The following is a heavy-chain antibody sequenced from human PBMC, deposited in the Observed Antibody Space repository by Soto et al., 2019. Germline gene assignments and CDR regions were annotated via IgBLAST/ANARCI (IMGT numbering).Heavy chain of an antibody. D-gene: IGHD3-22*01. CDR2: TRNKANSYTT. CDR1: GFTFSDHY. Sequence: GGSLRLSCAASGFTFSDHYMDWVRQAPGKGLEWVGRTRNKANSYTTEYAASVKGRFTISRDDSKNSLYLQMNSLKTEDTAVYYCARSYYDSSGYYDYYYYYGMDVWGQGTTVTVSS. CDR3: ARSYYDSSGYYDYYYYYGMDV. V-gene: IGHV3-72*01. J-gene: IGHJ6*02.